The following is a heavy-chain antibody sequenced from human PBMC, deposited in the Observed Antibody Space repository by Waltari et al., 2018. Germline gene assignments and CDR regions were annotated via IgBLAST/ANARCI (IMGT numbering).Heavy chain of an antibody. CDR1: GGSISSGSYY. V-gene: IGHV4-61*09. CDR2: IYTSGSP. CDR3: ARSPGGVVVIRGYFDY. Sequence: QVQLQESGPGLVKPSQTLSLTCTVSGGSISSGSYYWSWIRQPAGKGLEWIGYIYTSGSPNDNPSLKSRVTISVDTSKNQFSLKLSSVTAADTAVYYCARSPGGVVVIRGYFDYWGQGTLVTVSS. D-gene: IGHD2-21*01. J-gene: IGHJ4*02.